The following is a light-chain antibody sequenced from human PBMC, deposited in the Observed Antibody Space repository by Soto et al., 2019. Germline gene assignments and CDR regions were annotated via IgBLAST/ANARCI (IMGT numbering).Light chain of an antibody. J-gene: IGLJ1*01. Sequence: QSVLTQPPSASGSPGQSVTISCTGTSSDVGGYNFVAWYQQHPGKAPKLMISEVSKRPSGAPDRFSGSKSGNTASLTVSGLQAEDEADYYCSSYAGSDISVFGTGTKVTVL. CDR1: SSDVGGYNF. V-gene: IGLV2-8*01. CDR3: SSYAGSDISV. CDR2: EVS.